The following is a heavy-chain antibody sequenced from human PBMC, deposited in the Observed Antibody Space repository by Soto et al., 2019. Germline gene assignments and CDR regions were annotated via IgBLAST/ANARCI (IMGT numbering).Heavy chain of an antibody. D-gene: IGHD3-22*01. V-gene: IGHV3-33*01. J-gene: IGHJ4*02. CDR3: ARGLGYYDSSGLSVGY. Sequence: QVQLVESGGGVVQPGRSLRLSCAASGFTFSSYGMHWVRQAPGKGLEWVAVIWYDGSNKYYADSVKGRFTISRDNSKNTLYLQMNSLRAEDTAVYYCARGLGYYDSSGLSVGYWGQGTLVTVSS. CDR1: GFTFSSYG. CDR2: IWYDGSNK.